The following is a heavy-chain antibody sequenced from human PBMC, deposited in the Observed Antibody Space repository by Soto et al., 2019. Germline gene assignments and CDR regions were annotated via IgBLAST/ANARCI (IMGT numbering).Heavy chain of an antibody. CDR2: IYYSGST. J-gene: IGHJ6*03. V-gene: IGHV4-39*01. CDR3: ARHRPDYYGSGSYRYYYYYYMDV. Sequence: PSETLSLTCTVSGGSISSSSYYWGWIRQPPGKGLEWIGSIYYSGSTYYNPSLKSRVTISVDTSKNQFSLKLSSVTAADTAVYYCARHRPDYYGSGSYRYYYYYYMDVWGKGTTVTVSS. CDR1: GGSISSSSYY. D-gene: IGHD3-10*01.